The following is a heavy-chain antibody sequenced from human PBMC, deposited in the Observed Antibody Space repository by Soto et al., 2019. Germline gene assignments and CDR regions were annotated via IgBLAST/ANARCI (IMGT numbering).Heavy chain of an antibody. J-gene: IGHJ4*02. D-gene: IGHD2-2*01. CDR2: IMSKAHGGAT. CDR1: WFAFNDAW. V-gene: IGHV3-15*01. Sequence: GSLRLFFAASWFAFNDAWMNWVRPVPGKGLEWVGRIMSKAHGGATDYTAPVKDRFIVSRDDSRNTLYLQMNSLKTEDTAVYYCAAGTGRTDFDYWGQGTLVTVSS. CDR3: AAGTGRTDFDY.